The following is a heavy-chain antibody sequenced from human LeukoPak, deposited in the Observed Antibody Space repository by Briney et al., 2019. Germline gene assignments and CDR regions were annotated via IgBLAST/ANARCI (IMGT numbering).Heavy chain of an antibody. V-gene: IGHV7-4-1*02. J-gene: IGHJ4*02. D-gene: IGHD3-22*01. CDR3: ARDHLITYYYDSSGYYPLDY. CDR2: INTNTGNP. CDR1: GYTFTSYA. Sequence: ASVKVSCKASGYTFTSYAMNWVRQAPGQGLEWMGWINTNTGNPTYAQGFTGRFVFSLDTSVSTAYLQISSLKAEDTAVYYCARDHLITYYYDSSGYYPLDYWGQGTLVTVSS.